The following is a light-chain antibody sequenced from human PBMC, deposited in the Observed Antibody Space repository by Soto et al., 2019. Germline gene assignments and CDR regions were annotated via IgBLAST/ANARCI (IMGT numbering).Light chain of an antibody. Sequence: EIVLTQSPGTLSLSPGERATLSCRASQSVSSSYLAWYQQKPGQAPRLPIYGASSRATGIPDRFSGSGSGIDFTLTISRLEPEDFAVYYCQQYGSSPRTFGGGTKV. CDR2: GAS. J-gene: IGKJ4*01. CDR1: QSVSSSY. V-gene: IGKV3-20*01. CDR3: QQYGSSPRT.